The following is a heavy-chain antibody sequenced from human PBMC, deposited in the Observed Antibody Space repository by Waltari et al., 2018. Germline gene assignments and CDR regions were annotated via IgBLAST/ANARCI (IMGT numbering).Heavy chain of an antibody. J-gene: IGHJ4*02. V-gene: IGHV4-38-2*01. Sequence: QVQLQESGPGLVKPSETLSLTCAVSGYSISSGYYWGWIRQPPGKGLEWIGSIYHSGSTYYNPSLKSRVTISVDTSKNQFSLKLSSVTAADTAVYYCARDLYGGKTGLEYWGQGILVTVSS. CDR1: GYSISSGYY. D-gene: IGHD4-17*01. CDR2: IYHSGST. CDR3: ARDLYGGKTGLEY.